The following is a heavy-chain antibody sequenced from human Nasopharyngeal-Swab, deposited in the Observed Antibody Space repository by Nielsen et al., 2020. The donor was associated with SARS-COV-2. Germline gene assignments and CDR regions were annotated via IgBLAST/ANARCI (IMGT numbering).Heavy chain of an antibody. CDR1: GGSISSGGYY. Sequence: LRLSCTVSGGSISSGGYYWSWIRQHPGKGLEWIGYIYYSGSTYYNPSLKSRVTISVDTSKNQFSLKLSSVTAADTAVYYCARDNDIVTGYYRGVLDPWGQGTLVTVSS. V-gene: IGHV4-31*03. CDR3: ARDNDIVTGYYRGVLDP. D-gene: IGHD3-9*01. CDR2: IYYSGST. J-gene: IGHJ5*02.